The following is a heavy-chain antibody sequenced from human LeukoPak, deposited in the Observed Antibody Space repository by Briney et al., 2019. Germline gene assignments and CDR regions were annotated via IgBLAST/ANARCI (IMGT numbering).Heavy chain of an antibody. V-gene: IGHV2-5*02. D-gene: IGHD3-10*01. CDR2: IYWDDDK. Sequence: SGPTLVNPTQTLTLTCTFSGFSPSTSGVGVGWIRQPPGEALEWLALIYWDDDKRYSPSLKNRLTITKDTSKNQVVLTMTNMDPVDTATYYCAHTVTLVRGVIITGGYHFDYWGQGTLVTVSS. CDR1: GFSPSTSGVG. J-gene: IGHJ4*02. CDR3: AHTVTLVRGVIITGGYHFDY.